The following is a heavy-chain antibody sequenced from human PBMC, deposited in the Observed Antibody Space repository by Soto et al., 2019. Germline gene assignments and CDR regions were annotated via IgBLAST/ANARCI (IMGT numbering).Heavy chain of an antibody. V-gene: IGHV5-10-1*01. CDR3: ARHGFPGYCSSTSCYEDYYYYYGMDV. Sequence: EVQLVQSGAEVKKPGESLRISCKGSGYSFTSYWISWVRQMPGKGLEWMGRIDPSDSYTNYSPSFQGHVTISADKSISTAYLQWSSLKASDTAMYYCARHGFPGYCSSTSCYEDYYYYYGMDVWGQGTTVTVSS. J-gene: IGHJ6*02. CDR2: IDPSDSYT. CDR1: GYSFTSYW. D-gene: IGHD2-2*01.